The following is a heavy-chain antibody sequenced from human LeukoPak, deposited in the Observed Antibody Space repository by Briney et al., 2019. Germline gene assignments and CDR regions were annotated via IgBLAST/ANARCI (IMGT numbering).Heavy chain of an antibody. J-gene: IGHJ3*02. CDR3: AKDRAIHLVPYYSVPDI. CDR2: ISGSGGAT. V-gene: IGHV3-23*01. Sequence: GGSLRLSCAASGFTFSSYAMSWVRQAPGKGLEWVSAISGSGGATYYADSVKGRFTISRDNSKNTLYLQMNSLRAEDTAVYYCAKDRAIHLVPYYSVPDIWGQGTVVTVSS. CDR1: GFTFSSYA. D-gene: IGHD5-18*01.